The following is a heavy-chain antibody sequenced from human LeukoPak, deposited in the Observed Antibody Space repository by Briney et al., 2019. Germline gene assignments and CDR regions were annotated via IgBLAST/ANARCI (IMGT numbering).Heavy chain of an antibody. V-gene: IGHV4-39*01. CDR2: IYYRGST. D-gene: IGHD1-26*01. CDR1: GGSISSSSYY. J-gene: IGHJ4*02. CDR3: ASSSITYSGSYWFDY. Sequence: PSETLSLTCTVSGGSISSSSYYWGWIRQPPGKGLEWIGSIYYRGSTYYNPSLKSRVTISVDTSKNQFSLKLSSVTAADTAVYYCASSSITYSGSYWFDYWGQGTLVTVSS.